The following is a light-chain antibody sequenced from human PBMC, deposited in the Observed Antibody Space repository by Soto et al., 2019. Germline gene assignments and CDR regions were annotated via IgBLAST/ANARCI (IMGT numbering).Light chain of an antibody. Sequence: EGVLTESPGTLSLYPRERATLSCRASQRVGSSYLAWYQHKPDQAPRLLIYDASSLESGVPSRFSGSGSGTEFTLTISSLQPDDFATYYCQQYNSYSRTFGQGTKVDI. CDR2: DAS. CDR3: QQYNSYSRT. CDR1: QRVGSSY. J-gene: IGKJ1*01. V-gene: IGKV3-20*01.